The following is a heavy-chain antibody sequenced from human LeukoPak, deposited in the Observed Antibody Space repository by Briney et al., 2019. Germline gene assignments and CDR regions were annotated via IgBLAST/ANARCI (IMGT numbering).Heavy chain of an antibody. J-gene: IGHJ4*02. Sequence: PGGSLRLSCAASGFTFSGYAMSWVRLAPGKGLEWVSAITAGGDGTYYADSVKGRFTISRDNLKNMVFLQMNSLRAEDTAIYCCAKSHASIWNVYDYWGQGTLVTVSS. V-gene: IGHV3-23*01. D-gene: IGHD1-1*01. CDR1: GFTFSGYA. CDR2: ITAGGDGT. CDR3: AKSHASIWNVYDY.